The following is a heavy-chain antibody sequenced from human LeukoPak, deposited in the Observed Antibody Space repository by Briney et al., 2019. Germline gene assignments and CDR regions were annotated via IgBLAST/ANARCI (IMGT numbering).Heavy chain of an antibody. V-gene: IGHV4-34*01. CDR3: ARVGVVVIAFDY. CDR2: INHSGST. D-gene: IGHD3-22*01. CDR1: GGSFSGYY. Sequence: SETLSLTCAVYGGSFSGYYWSWIRQPPGKGLEWIGEINHSGSTNYNPSLKSRVTISVDTSKNQFSLKLSSVTAADTAVYYCARVGVVVIAFDYWGQGTLVTVSP. J-gene: IGHJ4*02.